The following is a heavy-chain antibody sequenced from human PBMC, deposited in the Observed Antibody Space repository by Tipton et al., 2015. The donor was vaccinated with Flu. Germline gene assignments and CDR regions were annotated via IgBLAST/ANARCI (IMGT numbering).Heavy chain of an antibody. CDR3: ARVKPTMGKKKGYNWFDP. D-gene: IGHD4/OR15-4a*01. J-gene: IGHJ5*02. CDR2: MNPNSGNT. Sequence: QLVQSGAEVKKPGASVKVSCQASGYTFTSYDINWVRQATGQGLGWMGWMNPNSGNTGYEQKFQGRVTITRNTSISTAYMELCSLRSEDTAVYYCARVKPTMGKKKGYNWFDPWGQGTLVTVSS. V-gene: IGHV1-8*03. CDR1: GYTFTSYD.